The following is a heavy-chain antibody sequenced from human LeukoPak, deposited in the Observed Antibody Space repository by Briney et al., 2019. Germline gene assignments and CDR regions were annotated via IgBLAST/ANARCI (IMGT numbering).Heavy chain of an antibody. V-gene: IGHV3-13*01. CDR2: IGTAGEI. D-gene: IGHD3-22*01. J-gene: IGHJ3*02. CDR3: AKAGRGYSSSLKGSFDI. Sequence: GGSLRLSCAASGFTFSSYDIHWVRQATGKGLEWVSGIGTAGEIYYPGSVKGRLTISRDNSKNTLYLQMNSLRAEDTAVYYCAKAGRGYSSSLKGSFDIWGQGTMVTVSS. CDR1: GFTFSSYD.